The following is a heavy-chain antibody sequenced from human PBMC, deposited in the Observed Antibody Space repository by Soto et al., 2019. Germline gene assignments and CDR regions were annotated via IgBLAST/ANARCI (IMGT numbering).Heavy chain of an antibody. CDR3: ARAHYGDYGYGMDV. J-gene: IGHJ6*02. V-gene: IGHV4-34*01. CDR1: GGSFSGYY. CDR2: INHSGST. D-gene: IGHD4-17*01. Sequence: SETLSLTCAVYGGSFSGYYWTWIRQPPGTGLEWIGEINHSGSTNYNPSLKSRVTISVDTSKNQFSLKLTSVTAADTAVYYCARAHYGDYGYGMDVWGQGTPVT.